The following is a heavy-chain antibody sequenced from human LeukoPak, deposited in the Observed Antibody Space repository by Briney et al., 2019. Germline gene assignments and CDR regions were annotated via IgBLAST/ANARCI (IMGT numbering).Heavy chain of an antibody. CDR1: GGSISSYY. J-gene: IGHJ4*02. Sequence: PSETLSLTCTVSGGSISSYYWSWIRQPPGKGLEWIGEINHSGSTNYNPSLKSRVTISVDTSKNQFSLKLSSVTAADTAVYYCARHSSSSPYYFDYWGQGTLVTVSS. D-gene: IGHD6-6*01. CDR2: INHSGST. CDR3: ARHSSSSPYYFDY. V-gene: IGHV4-34*01.